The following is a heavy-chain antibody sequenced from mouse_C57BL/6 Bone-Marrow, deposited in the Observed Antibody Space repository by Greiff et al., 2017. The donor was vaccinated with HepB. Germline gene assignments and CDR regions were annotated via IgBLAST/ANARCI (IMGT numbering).Heavy chain of an antibody. CDR1: GYTFTNYW. CDR2: IYPGGGYT. V-gene: IGHV1-63*01. J-gene: IGHJ1*03. D-gene: IGHD1-1*01. Sequence: QVQLQQSGAELVRPGTSVKMSCKASGYTFTNYWIGWAKQRPGHGLEWIGDIYPGGGYTNYNEKFKGKATLTADKSSSTAYMQVSSLTSEDSAIYYCARERNYGSSYGYFDVWGTGTTVTVSS. CDR3: ARERNYGSSYGYFDV.